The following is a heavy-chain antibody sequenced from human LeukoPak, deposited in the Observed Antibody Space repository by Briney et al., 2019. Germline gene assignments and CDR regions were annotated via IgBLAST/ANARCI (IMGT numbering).Heavy chain of an antibody. J-gene: IGHJ4*02. CDR2: IYSGGST. CDR1: GFTFSSYG. CDR3: AREAVTNPFDY. V-gene: IGHV3-66*01. D-gene: IGHD4-17*01. Sequence: GGSLRLSCAASGFTFSSYGMHWVRQAPGKGLEWVSVIYSGGSTYYADSVKGRFTISRDNSKNTLYLQMNSLRAEDTAVYYCAREAVTNPFDYWGQGTLVTVSS.